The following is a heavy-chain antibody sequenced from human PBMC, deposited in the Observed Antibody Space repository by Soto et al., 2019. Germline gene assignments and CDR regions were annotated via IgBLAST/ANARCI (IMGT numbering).Heavy chain of an antibody. CDR2: ISAGGDGT. CDR3: ADGGRYPYY. V-gene: IGHV3-23*01. CDR1: GFSFSSYA. D-gene: IGHD1-26*01. Sequence: HPGGSLRLSCAASGFSFSSYAMGWVRQAPGKGLDWVSSISAGGDGTYYADSVKGRFTISRDNSKNTVYLQMTSLRADDTAVYYCADGGRYPYYWGPGTLVTVCS. J-gene: IGHJ4*02.